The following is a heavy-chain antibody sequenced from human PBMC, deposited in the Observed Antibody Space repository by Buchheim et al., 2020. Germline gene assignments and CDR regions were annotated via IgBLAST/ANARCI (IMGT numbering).Heavy chain of an antibody. CDR1: GFTVSSNY. Sequence: EVQLVESGGGLVQPGGSLRLSCAASGFTVSSNYMSWVRQAPGKGLEWVSVIYSGGSTYYADSVKGRFTISRDNSKNTLYLQMNSPRAEDTAVYYYATEGPAAIYYYYGMDVWGQGTT. J-gene: IGHJ6*02. CDR2: IYSGGST. V-gene: IGHV3-66*01. CDR3: ATEGPAAIYYYYGMDV. D-gene: IGHD2-2*01.